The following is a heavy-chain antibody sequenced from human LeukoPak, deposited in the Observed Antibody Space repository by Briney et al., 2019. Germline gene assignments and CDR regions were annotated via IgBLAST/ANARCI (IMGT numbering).Heavy chain of an antibody. CDR3: ARERVVGATPVDY. Sequence: SETLSLTCTVSGDSISSHSYFWGWIRQPPGKGLEWIGNIHYIGSTYYNPSLKSRVTISVDTSKNQFSLKLSSVTAADTAVYYCARERVVGATPVDYWGQGTLVTVSS. CDR2: IHYIGST. V-gene: IGHV4-39*02. CDR1: GDSISSHSYF. J-gene: IGHJ4*02. D-gene: IGHD1-26*01.